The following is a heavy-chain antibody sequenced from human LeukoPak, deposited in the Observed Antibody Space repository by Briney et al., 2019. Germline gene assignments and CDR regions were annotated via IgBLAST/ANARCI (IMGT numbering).Heavy chain of an antibody. CDR1: GGSISSSSYY. J-gene: IGHJ4*02. Sequence: PSETLSLTCTVSGGSISSSSYYWGWIRQPPGKGLEWIGNIYYSGSTYYNPSLKSRVTISVDTSKNQFSLKLSSVTAADTAVYYCARQGWLQLQGYFDYWGQGTLVTVSS. CDR2: IYYSGST. CDR3: ARQGWLQLQGYFDY. V-gene: IGHV4-39*01. D-gene: IGHD5-24*01.